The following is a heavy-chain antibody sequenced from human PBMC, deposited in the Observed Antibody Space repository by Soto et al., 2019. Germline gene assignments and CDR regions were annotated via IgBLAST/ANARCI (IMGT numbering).Heavy chain of an antibody. Sequence: QVQLVQSGAEVEKPGASVKVSCKASGYTFTSYGISWVRQAPGQGLEWMGWISAYNGNTNYAQKLQGRVTMTTDTSTSTAYMELRSLRSDDTAVYYCARGAVLMVYATSDYYYMDVWGKGTTVTVSS. CDR3: ARGAVLMVYATSDYYYMDV. CDR2: ISAYNGNT. CDR1: GYTFTSYG. V-gene: IGHV1-18*01. J-gene: IGHJ6*03. D-gene: IGHD2-8*01.